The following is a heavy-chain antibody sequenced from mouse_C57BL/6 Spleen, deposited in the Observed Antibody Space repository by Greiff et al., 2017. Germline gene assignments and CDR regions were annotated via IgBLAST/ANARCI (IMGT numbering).Heavy chain of an antibody. CDR1: GYTFTSYW. CDR3: ARGPITTGLGGYFDV. V-gene: IGHV1-59*01. CDR2: IDPSDSYT. D-gene: IGHD1-1*01. J-gene: IGHJ1*03. Sequence: QVQLQQPGAELVRPGTSVKLSCKASGYTFTSYWMHWVKQRPGQGLEWIGVIDPSDSYTNYNQKFKGKATLTVDTSSNTAYMQLSSLTSEDSAVYYCARGPITTGLGGYFDVWGTGTTVTVSS.